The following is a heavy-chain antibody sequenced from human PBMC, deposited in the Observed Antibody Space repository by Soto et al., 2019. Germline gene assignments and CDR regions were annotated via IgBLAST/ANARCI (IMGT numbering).Heavy chain of an antibody. Sequence: QLQLQESGSGLVKPSHTLSVTCGVSGGSISSGGYSGSWIRQPPGKGLEWIGYIYHSGSTYYNPSLKSRVTISVDRSKNQFSLKLSSVTAADTAVYHCARERYYYDSSGYYYLDYWGQGTLVTVSS. CDR3: ARERYYYDSSGYYYLDY. J-gene: IGHJ4*02. D-gene: IGHD3-22*01. CDR2: IYHSGST. V-gene: IGHV4-30-2*01. CDR1: GGSISSGGYS.